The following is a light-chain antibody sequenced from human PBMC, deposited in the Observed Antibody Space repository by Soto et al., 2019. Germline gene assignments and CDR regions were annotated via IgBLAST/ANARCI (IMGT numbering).Light chain of an antibody. Sequence: EVVMTQSPATVSVSPGERATLSCRASHSVNINLAWYQLKPGQAPRLLIYTVSTRAAGIPARFSGSGSGAQFTLTISSLQSEDFAVYSCQQYNTLPWTFGQGTKVEIK. CDR1: HSVNIN. CDR3: QQYNTLPWT. J-gene: IGKJ1*01. V-gene: IGKV3-15*01. CDR2: TVS.